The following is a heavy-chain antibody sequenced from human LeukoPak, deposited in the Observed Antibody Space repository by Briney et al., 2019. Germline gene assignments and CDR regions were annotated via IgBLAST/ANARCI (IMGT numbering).Heavy chain of an antibody. Sequence: PSETLSLTCTVYGGSISIYYWSWIRQPPGKGLEWIGYIYYSGSTNYNPSLKSRVTISVDTSKNQFSLKLSSVTAADTAVYYCASVDYGGTNDAFDIWGQGTMVTVSS. J-gene: IGHJ3*02. V-gene: IGHV4-59*08. CDR3: ASVDYGGTNDAFDI. D-gene: IGHD4-23*01. CDR1: GGSISIYY. CDR2: IYYSGST.